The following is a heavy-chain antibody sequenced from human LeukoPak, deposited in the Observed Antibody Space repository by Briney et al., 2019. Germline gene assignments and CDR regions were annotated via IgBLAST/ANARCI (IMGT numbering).Heavy chain of an antibody. V-gene: IGHV3-71*01. CDR3: SRAYSTGWLGINDF. J-gene: IGHJ4*02. CDR1: GFTISNAW. CDR2: IRNKANGGTA. D-gene: IGHD6-19*01. Sequence: GGSLRLSCAASGFTISNAWMSWVRQAPGKGLEWVGFIRNKANGGTADYAASVKGRFTISRADSKTIAYLQMNSLKTEDTAVYFCSRAYSTGWLGINDFWGQGALVTVSS.